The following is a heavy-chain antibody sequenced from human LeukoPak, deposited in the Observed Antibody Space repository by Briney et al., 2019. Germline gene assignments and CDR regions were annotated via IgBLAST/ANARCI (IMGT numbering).Heavy chain of an antibody. V-gene: IGHV4-34*01. J-gene: IGHJ5*02. Sequence: SETLSLTCAVYGGSFSGYYWSWIRQPPGKGLEWIGEINHSGSTNYNPSLKSRVTISVDTSKNQFSPKLSSVTAADTAVYYCASGRYCSGGSCYPRRYNWFDPWGQGTLVTVSS. CDR3: ASGRYCSGGSCYPRRYNWFDP. CDR1: GGSFSGYY. CDR2: INHSGST. D-gene: IGHD2-15*01.